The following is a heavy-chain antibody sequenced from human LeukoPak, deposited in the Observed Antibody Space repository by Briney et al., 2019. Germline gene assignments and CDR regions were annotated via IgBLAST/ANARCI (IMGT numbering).Heavy chain of an antibody. V-gene: IGHV4-61*01. D-gene: IGHD5-12*01. CDR1: GGSISSSSYY. J-gene: IGHJ4*02. CDR3: ARDRGDGYDYFWDY. Sequence: PSETLSLTCTVSGGSISSSSYYWSWIRQPPGKGLEWIGYIYYTGSTNYNPSLKSRVTISVDTSKNQFSLKLSSVTAADTAVYYCARDRGDGYDYFWDYWGQGTLVTVSS. CDR2: IYYTGST.